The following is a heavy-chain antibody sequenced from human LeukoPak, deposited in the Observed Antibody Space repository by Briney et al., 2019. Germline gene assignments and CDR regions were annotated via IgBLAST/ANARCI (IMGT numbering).Heavy chain of an antibody. D-gene: IGHD4-23*01. Sequence: LSLTCTVSGGSISSGGYYWSWIRQHPGKGLEWVSYNSSSSSYIDYADSVKGRFTISRDNAKNSLHLQMKSLRAEDTAVYYCARDLRYGGNSRPVLAWDYWGQGTLVTVSS. CDR2: NSSSSSYI. CDR1: GGSISSGGYY. CDR3: ARDLRYGGNSRPVLAWDY. J-gene: IGHJ4*02. V-gene: IGHV3-11*05.